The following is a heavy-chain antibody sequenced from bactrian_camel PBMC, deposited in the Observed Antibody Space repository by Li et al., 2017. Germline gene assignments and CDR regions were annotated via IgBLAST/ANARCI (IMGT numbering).Heavy chain of an antibody. CDR3: AATDRSEGYCTGGYFGKYNY. J-gene: IGHJ4*01. V-gene: IGHV3S61*01. CDR1: GNTRNTHC. CDR2: IRNSGGET. Sequence: VQLVESGGASVQTGGSLRLSCAFSGNTRNTHCMAWFRQAPGKEREGIAAIRNSGGETWYHDSVKGRFTISQNKAKNTVYLQMDSLKPEDTAMYYCAATDRSEGYCTGGYFGKYNYYGQGTQVTVS. D-gene: IGHD2*01.